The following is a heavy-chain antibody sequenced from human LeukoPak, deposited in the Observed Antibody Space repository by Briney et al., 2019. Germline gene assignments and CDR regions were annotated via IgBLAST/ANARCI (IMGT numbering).Heavy chain of an antibody. Sequence: SETLSLTCTVSGGSISSGSYYWSWIRQPAGKGLEWIGRIYTSGSTNYNPSLKSRVTISVDTSKNQFSLKLSSVTAADTAVDYWAGVWGTRLDWGQGTLVTVSS. CDR1: GGSISSGSYY. D-gene: IGHD3-16*01. CDR2: IYTSGST. V-gene: IGHV4-61*02. CDR3: AGVWGTRLD. J-gene: IGHJ4*02.